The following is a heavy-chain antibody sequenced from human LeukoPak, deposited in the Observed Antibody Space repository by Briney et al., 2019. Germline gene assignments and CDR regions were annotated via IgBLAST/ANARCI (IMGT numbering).Heavy chain of an antibody. CDR2: IYYSGST. V-gene: IGHV4-39*01. CDR1: GGSISSSSYY. CDR3: ARSRYSSSSGGGGDAFDI. Sequence: SETLSLTCTVSGGSISSSSYYWGWIRQPPGKGLEWIGSIYYSGSTYYNPSLKSRVTISVDTSKNQFSLKLSSVTAADTAVYYCARSRYSSSSGGGGDAFDIWGQGTMVTVSS. J-gene: IGHJ3*02. D-gene: IGHD6-6*01.